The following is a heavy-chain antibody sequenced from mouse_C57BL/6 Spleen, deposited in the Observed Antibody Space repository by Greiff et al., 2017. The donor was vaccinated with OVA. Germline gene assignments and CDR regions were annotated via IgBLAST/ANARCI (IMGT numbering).Heavy chain of an antibody. CDR1: GYAFSSSW. Sequence: VQLQQSGPELVKPGASVTISCNVSGYAFSSSWMNWWKQRPGRGLVWFGRIYTDDGDTNYNGKFKGKATLTADKSSSTAYMQLSSLTSEDSAVXCCGGGSSPGDYWGQGTSVTVSS. CDR2: IYTDDGDT. D-gene: IGHD1-1*01. CDR3: GGGSSPGDY. J-gene: IGHJ4*01. V-gene: IGHV1-82*01.